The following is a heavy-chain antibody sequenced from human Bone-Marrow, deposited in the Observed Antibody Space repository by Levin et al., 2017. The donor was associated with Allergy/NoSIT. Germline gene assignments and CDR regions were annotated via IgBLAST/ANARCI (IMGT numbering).Heavy chain of an antibody. Sequence: GASVKVSCAASGFTFSNYYMNWVRQAPGKGLEWVSFISGGSDIIYYADSVRGRFTISRDNAKNSLYLQMNSLRDEDTAVYYCARDADGQLDQWGQGTLVTVSS. J-gene: IGHJ4*02. CDR1: GFTFSNYY. CDR2: ISGGSDII. CDR3: ARDADGQLDQ. D-gene: IGHD5-24*01. V-gene: IGHV3-48*02.